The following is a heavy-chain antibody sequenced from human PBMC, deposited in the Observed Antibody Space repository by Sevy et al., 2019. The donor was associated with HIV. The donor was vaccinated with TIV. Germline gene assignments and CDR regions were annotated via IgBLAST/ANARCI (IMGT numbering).Heavy chain of an antibody. V-gene: IGHV3-23*01. J-gene: IGHJ3*02. CDR3: AGALYDSSGSFDALDI. CDR1: GFTFDSYA. CDR2: IFRGGDGT. Sequence: GGSLRLSCAASGFTFDSYAMNWVRQAPGKGLEWVSTIFRGGDGTYYADSVKGRFTISRDNSKDTVYLQLSSLRADDTAVYYCAGALYDSSGSFDALDIWGQGTMVTVSS. D-gene: IGHD3-22*01.